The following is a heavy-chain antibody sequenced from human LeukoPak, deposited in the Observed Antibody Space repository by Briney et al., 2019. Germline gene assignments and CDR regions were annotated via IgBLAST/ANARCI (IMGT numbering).Heavy chain of an antibody. CDR1: GGSFSGYY. D-gene: IGHD1-26*01. CDR2: INHSGGT. CDR3: ASSEGATSPFDY. Sequence: SETLSLTCAVYGGSFSGYYWSWIRQPPGKGLEWIGEINHSGGTNYNPSLKSRVTISLDTSKNQFSLKLNSVTAADTAVYYCASSEGATSPFDYWGRGTLVTVSS. V-gene: IGHV4-34*01. J-gene: IGHJ4*02.